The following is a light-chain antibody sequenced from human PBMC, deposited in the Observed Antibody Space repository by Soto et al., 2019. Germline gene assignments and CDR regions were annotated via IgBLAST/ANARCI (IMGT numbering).Light chain of an antibody. CDR2: LGS. V-gene: IGKV2-28*01. CDR3: MQPLQSWT. Sequence: DIVMTQSPLSLPVTPGEPASISCRSSQSLLHSNGYNYLDWYLQKPGQSPKLLIYLGSNRASEVPDRFSGSGSGTDFTLKISRVEAEDVGVYYCMQPLQSWTFGQGTKVEIK. J-gene: IGKJ1*01. CDR1: QSLLHSNGYNY.